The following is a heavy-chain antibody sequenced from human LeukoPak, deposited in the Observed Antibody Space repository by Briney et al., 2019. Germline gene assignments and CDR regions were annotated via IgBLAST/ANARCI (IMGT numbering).Heavy chain of an antibody. Sequence: GSLRLSCAASGFTFSSYSMNWVRQAPGKGLEWVSYISSSSSTIYYADSVKGRFTISRDNAKNSLYLQMNSLRAEDTAVYYCARVWYYYDSSGYYYVNAFDIWGQGAMVTVSS. CDR3: ARVWYYYDSSGYYYVNAFDI. D-gene: IGHD3-22*01. CDR1: GFTFSSYS. J-gene: IGHJ3*02. CDR2: ISSSSSTI. V-gene: IGHV3-48*04.